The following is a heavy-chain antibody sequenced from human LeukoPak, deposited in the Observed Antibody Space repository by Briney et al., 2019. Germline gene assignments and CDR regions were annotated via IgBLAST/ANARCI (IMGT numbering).Heavy chain of an antibody. D-gene: IGHD3-9*01. CDR2: ITSGGDYI. CDR1: GFTFNTFN. Sequence: GWSLRLSCAASGFTFNTFNMNWVRQAPGKGLEWVSSITSGGDYIYYADSVKGRFTTSRDNAKNSLSLQLNSLRVEDTAVYYCARGHYDVLAASYKWTPDYWGQGTLVTVSS. CDR3: ARGHYDVLAASYKWTPDY. V-gene: IGHV3-21*01. J-gene: IGHJ4*02.